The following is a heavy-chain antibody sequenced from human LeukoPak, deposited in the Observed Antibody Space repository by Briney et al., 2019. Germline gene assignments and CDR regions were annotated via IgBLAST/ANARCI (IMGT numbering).Heavy chain of an antibody. D-gene: IGHD5-18*01. Sequence: ASVKVSCKASGYTFTSYDINWVRQATGQGLEWMGWMNPNSGNTGYAQKFQGRVTMTRNTSISTAYMELSSLRSEDTAVYYCAREGYSYGSDYYYYMDVWGKGTTVTISS. CDR1: GYTFTSYD. CDR2: MNPNSGNT. CDR3: AREGYSYGSDYYYYMDV. J-gene: IGHJ6*03. V-gene: IGHV1-8*01.